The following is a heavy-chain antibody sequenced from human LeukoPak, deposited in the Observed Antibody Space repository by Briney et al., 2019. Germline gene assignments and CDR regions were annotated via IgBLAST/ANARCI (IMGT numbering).Heavy chain of an antibody. CDR3: ARGPYGGYYYMDV. CDR2: IIPIFGTA. CDR1: GGTFSSYA. D-gene: IGHD3-16*01. J-gene: IGHJ6*03. Sequence: SVKVSCKASGGTFSSYAISWVRQAPGQGLERMGGIIPIFGTANYAQKFQGRVTITTDESTSTAYMELSSLRSEDTAVYYCARGPYGGYYYMDVWGKGTTVTVSS. V-gene: IGHV1-69*05.